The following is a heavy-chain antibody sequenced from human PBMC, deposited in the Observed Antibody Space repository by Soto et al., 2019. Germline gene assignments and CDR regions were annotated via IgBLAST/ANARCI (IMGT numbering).Heavy chain of an antibody. J-gene: IGHJ6*02. Sequence: QVQLVESGGGVVQPGRSLRLSCAASGFTFSSYGMHWVRQAPGKGLEWVAVIWYAGSNKYYADSVKGRFTISRDNSKNTLYLQMNSLRAEDTAVYYCARDRGEEVYYYYGMDVWGQGTTVTVSS. CDR3: ARDRGEEVYYYYGMDV. V-gene: IGHV3-33*01. CDR2: IWYAGSNK. CDR1: GFTFSSYG.